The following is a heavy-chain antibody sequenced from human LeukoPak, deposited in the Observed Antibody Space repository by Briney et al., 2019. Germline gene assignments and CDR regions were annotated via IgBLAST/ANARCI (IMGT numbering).Heavy chain of an antibody. Sequence: NPGGSLRLSCVGSGFTFSDYYMSWIRQAPGKGLEWVSYISNDSVDKYYVDSVRGRFTISRDNAKKSMYLQMSGLRVEDTAVYYCARRDWVSGAVRAFDIWGQGTMVTVSS. V-gene: IGHV3-11*01. CDR1: GFTFSDYY. CDR3: ARRDWVSGAVRAFDI. CDR2: ISNDSVDK. D-gene: IGHD3-3*01. J-gene: IGHJ3*02.